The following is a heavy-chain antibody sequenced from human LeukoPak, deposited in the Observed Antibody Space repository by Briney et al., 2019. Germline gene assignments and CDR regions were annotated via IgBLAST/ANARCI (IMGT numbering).Heavy chain of an antibody. CDR1: GFSFSTYG. V-gene: IGHV3-33*01. CDR2: IWQDGSGK. Sequence: GMSLRLSCAASGFSFSTYGMHWVRQAPGKGLEWVAVIWQDGSGKYYADSVKGRFTISRDNSKNTLYLQMNSLIAEDTTVYYCGRGGSTRVPTQRAHDFAYWGRGTLVTVSS. J-gene: IGHJ4*02. CDR3: GRGGSTRVPTQRAHDFAY. D-gene: IGHD4-17*01.